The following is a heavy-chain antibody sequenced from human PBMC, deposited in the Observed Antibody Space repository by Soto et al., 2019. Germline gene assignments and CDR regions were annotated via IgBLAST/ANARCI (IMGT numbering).Heavy chain of an antibody. CDR2: IHPHSGAT. CDR1: GYTFTGNY. J-gene: IGHJ5*02. D-gene: IGHD2-8*01. Sequence: QVQLVQSGAEVKKPGASVKVSCEATGYTFTGNYLHWVRQAPGQGLEWMGWIHPHSGATKYAQKFQGWVTMTRDTSISTAYLDLSSLKSNDTAVYYCVREGVGPTYGWFDPCGQGTLVTVSS. V-gene: IGHV1-2*04. CDR3: VREGVGPTYGWFDP.